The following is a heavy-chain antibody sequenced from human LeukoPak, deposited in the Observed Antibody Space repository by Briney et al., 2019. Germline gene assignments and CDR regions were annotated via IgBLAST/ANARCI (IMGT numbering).Heavy chain of an antibody. CDR2: IKDDGTEK. Sequence: GGSLRLSCAASGFTFSNYWMGWVRQPPGKGLQWVANIKDDGTEKYYVDSVKGRFTISRDNAKNSVYLQMNSLRAEDTAVYYCASRRGLRHYYYYYMDVWGKGTTVTVSS. D-gene: IGHD3-16*01. V-gene: IGHV3-7*01. J-gene: IGHJ6*03. CDR1: GFTFSNYW. CDR3: ASRRGLRHYYYYYMDV.